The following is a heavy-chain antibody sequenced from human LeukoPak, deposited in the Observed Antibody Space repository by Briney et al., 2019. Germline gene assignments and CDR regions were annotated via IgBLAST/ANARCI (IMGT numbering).Heavy chain of an antibody. CDR3: ARSLTGVTSY. J-gene: IGHJ4*02. D-gene: IGHD7-27*01. CDR1: GFTFSSYW. V-gene: IGHV3-7*01. Sequence: GGSLRLSCAAFGFTFSSYWMTWVRQAPGKGLEWVANIKPDGSEKSYVDSVRGRFTISRDNAKNSLYLQMNSLRAEDTAVYYCARSLTGVTSYWGQGTLVTVSS. CDR2: IKPDGSEK.